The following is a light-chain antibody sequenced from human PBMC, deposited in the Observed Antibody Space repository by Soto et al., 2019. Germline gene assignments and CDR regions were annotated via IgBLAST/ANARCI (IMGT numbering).Light chain of an antibody. V-gene: IGKV3-15*01. CDR3: QQHGNWPPIT. CDR2: DAS. J-gene: IGKJ5*01. CDR1: KSVGRK. Sequence: EIVMTQSPATLSMSPGDSAALSCWASKSVGRKLAWYQQRPGQAPRLLIYDASTRAAGIPARFSGSGSGTDFTLTISSLQSEDFAVYYCQQHGNWPPITFGQGTRLEIK.